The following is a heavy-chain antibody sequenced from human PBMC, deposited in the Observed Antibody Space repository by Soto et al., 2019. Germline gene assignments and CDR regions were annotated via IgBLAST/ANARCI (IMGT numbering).Heavy chain of an antibody. Sequence: GVSLRLSCAASGFTFSSYAMNWVRQAPGKGLEWVSAISGSGGSTYYADSVKGRFTISRDNSKNTLYLQMNSLRAEDTAVYYCARYGGNKVLYYYYYGMDVWGQGTTVTVSS. V-gene: IGHV3-23*01. D-gene: IGHD2-15*01. J-gene: IGHJ6*02. CDR2: ISGSGGST. CDR3: ARYGGNKVLYYYYYGMDV. CDR1: GFTFSSYA.